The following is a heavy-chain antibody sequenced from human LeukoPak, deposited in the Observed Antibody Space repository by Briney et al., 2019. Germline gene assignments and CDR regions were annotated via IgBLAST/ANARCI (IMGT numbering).Heavy chain of an antibody. V-gene: IGHV4-39*01. CDR3: ARHCSGGSCWAAFDI. CDR2: IYYSGST. D-gene: IGHD2-15*01. Sequence: KPSETLSLTCTVSGGSISSYYWGWIRQPPGKGLEWIGSIYYSGSTYYNPSLKSRVTISVDTSKNQFSLKLSSVTAADTAVYYCARHCSGGSCWAAFDIWGQGTMVTVSS. CDR1: GGSISSYY. J-gene: IGHJ3*02.